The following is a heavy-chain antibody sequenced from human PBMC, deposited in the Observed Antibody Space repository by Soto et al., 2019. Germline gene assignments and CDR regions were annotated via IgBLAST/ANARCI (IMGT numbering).Heavy chain of an antibody. D-gene: IGHD1-7*01. Sequence: SLRLSCAASGFTFSSYSMNWVRQAPGKGLEWVSSISSSSSYIYYADSVKGRFTISRDNAKNSLYLQMNSLSAEDTAVYYCTRERLNGTTVYFDSWGQGTLVTVSS. CDR2: ISSSSSYI. J-gene: IGHJ4*02. CDR3: TRERLNGTTVYFDS. CDR1: GFTFSSYS. V-gene: IGHV3-21*01.